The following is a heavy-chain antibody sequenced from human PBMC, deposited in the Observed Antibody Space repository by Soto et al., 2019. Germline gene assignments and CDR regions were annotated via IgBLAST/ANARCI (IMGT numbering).Heavy chain of an antibody. J-gene: IGHJ4*02. Sequence: TSETLSLTCAVYGGSFSGYHWSWIRQPPGKGLEWIGEFNHSGSTKYSPSLKSRVMISADSSKNQFSLRLSSVTAADTAVYYCARRAGYGSGWVYFDYWGQGTLVTVSS. CDR3: ARRAGYGSGWVYFDY. CDR2: FNHSGST. D-gene: IGHD6-19*01. V-gene: IGHV4-34*01. CDR1: GGSFSGYH.